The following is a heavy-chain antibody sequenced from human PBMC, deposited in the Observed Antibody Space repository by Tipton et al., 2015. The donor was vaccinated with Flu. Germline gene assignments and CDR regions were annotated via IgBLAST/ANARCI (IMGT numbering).Heavy chain of an antibody. Sequence: SLRLSCAASGFTFSTSALSWVRQAPGKGLEWVSRIKSDGSITTYADSVKGRFTVSRDNAKNTLYLQMNSLRAEDTAVYYCARGVGKWEVNDAFDIWGQGTMVTVSS. CDR3: ARGVGKWEVNDAFDI. V-gene: IGHV3-74*01. CDR1: GFTFSTSA. D-gene: IGHD1-26*01. J-gene: IGHJ3*02. CDR2: IKSDGSIT.